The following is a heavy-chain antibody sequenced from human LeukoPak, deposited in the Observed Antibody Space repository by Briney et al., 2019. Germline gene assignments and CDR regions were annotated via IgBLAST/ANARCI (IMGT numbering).Heavy chain of an antibody. J-gene: IGHJ3*02. CDR3: AISITMIVESNAFDI. D-gene: IGHD3-22*01. V-gene: IGHV5-51*01. CDR2: IYPGDSDT. Sequence: LGESLKISCKISGYRLTNNWIGWVRQMPGKGLEWMGIIYPGDSDTRYSPSFQGQVTISADKSISTAYLQWSSLKASDTAMYYCAISITMIVESNAFDIWGQGTMVTVSS. CDR1: GYRLTNNW.